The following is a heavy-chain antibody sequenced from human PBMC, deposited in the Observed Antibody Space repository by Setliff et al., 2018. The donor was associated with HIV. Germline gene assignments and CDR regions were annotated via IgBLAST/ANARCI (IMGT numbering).Heavy chain of an antibody. Sequence: ASVKVSCKASGYNFTNYGTGWVRQAPGQGLEYLGWIGTYSGNTDYAQSVQGRVTMTRDTSTGTVYMDLRSLRSDDTAMYYCAREKYGDKFDYWGQGTLVTVSS. CDR1: GYNFTNYG. CDR2: IGTYSGNT. V-gene: IGHV1-18*01. J-gene: IGHJ4*02. CDR3: AREKYGDKFDY. D-gene: IGHD2-8*01.